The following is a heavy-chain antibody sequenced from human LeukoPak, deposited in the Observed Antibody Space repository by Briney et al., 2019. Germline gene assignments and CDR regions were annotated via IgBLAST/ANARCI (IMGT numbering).Heavy chain of an antibody. J-gene: IGHJ4*02. Sequence: SETLSLTCAVSGGSISSGGYYRSWIRQPPGKGLEWIGYIYYSGSTNYNPSLKSRVTISVDTSKNQFSLKLSSVTAADTAVYYCARGVDSSGYPFDYWGQGTLVTVSS. V-gene: IGHV4-61*08. CDR3: ARGVDSSGYPFDY. CDR1: GGSISSGGYY. CDR2: IYYSGST. D-gene: IGHD3-22*01.